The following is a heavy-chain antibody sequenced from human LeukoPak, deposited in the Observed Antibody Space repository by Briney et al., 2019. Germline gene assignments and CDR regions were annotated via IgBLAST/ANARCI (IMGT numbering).Heavy chain of an antibody. CDR1: GGFFSGYY. D-gene: IGHD3-16*01. CDR2: INHSGRT. V-gene: IGHV4-34*01. J-gene: IGHJ4*02. CDR3: ARIDYYDGYDY. Sequence: SETLSLTCAIDGGFFSGYYWRWIRQPPGKGLEWIGEINHSGRTNYNPSLKSRVTISVDTSKNQFSLKLSSVTAADTAVYYCARIDYYDGYDYWGQGTLSPSPQ.